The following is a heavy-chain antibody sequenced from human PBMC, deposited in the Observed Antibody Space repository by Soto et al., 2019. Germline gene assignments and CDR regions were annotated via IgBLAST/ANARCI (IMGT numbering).Heavy chain of an antibody. CDR3: SRGDATKIVVTTYYGMDV. V-gene: IGHV1-69*13. Sequence: SVKVSCKASGGTLRNYGISWVRQAPGQGLEWMGGIIPVFGTANYAQKFQGRVTITADESTSTVYMDVTSLRSEDTAVYYCSRGDATKIVVTTYYGMDVWGRG. J-gene: IGHJ6*02. CDR1: GGTLRNYG. D-gene: IGHD4-17*01. CDR2: IIPVFGTA.